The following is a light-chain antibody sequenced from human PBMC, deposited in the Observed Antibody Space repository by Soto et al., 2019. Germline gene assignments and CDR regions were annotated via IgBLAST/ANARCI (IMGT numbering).Light chain of an antibody. CDR2: DAS. Sequence: DIPMTQSPSTLSASVGDRVTITCRAGQSISNWLAWYQQKQGKAPKLLIYDASSLESGVPSRFSGSGSGTEFTLTISSLQPDDFATYYCQQYNSYWGTFGQGTKVEIK. CDR3: QQYNSYWGT. J-gene: IGKJ1*01. CDR1: QSISNW. V-gene: IGKV1-5*01.